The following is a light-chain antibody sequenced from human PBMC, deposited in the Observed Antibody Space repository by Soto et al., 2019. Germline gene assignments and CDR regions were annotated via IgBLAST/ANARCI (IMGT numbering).Light chain of an antibody. CDR3: QQYESYSPYT. CDR2: KAS. J-gene: IGKJ2*01. Sequence: DIQMTQSPSTLSASVGYRVTITCRASQRINNWLAWYQQKPGKAPKLLIHKASTLETGVPSRFSGSGSGAEFTLTISSLQPDDFATYYCQQYESYSPYTFGQGTKVDIK. V-gene: IGKV1-5*03. CDR1: QRINNW.